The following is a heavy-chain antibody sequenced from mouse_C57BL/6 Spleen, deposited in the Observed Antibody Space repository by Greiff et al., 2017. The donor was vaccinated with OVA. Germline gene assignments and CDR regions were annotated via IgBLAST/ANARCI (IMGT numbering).Heavy chain of an antibody. CDR3: AREGITTDYYAMDY. CDR2: INPSSGYT. D-gene: IGHD1-1*01. J-gene: IGHJ4*01. V-gene: IGHV1-7*01. Sequence: QVQLKESGAELAKPGASVKLSCKASGYTFTSYWMHWVKQRPGQGLEWIGYINPSSGYTKYNQKFKDKATLTADKSSSKAYMQLSSLTYEASAVYYCAREGITTDYYAMDYWGQGTSVTVSS. CDR1: GYTFTSYW.